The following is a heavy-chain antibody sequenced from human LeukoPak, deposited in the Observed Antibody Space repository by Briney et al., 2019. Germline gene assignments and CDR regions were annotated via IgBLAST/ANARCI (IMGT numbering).Heavy chain of an antibody. J-gene: IGHJ4*02. CDR1: GFTLNDAW. D-gene: IGHD2-21*01. V-gene: IGHV3-15*01. CDR2: IKSNADGGTI. Sequence: GGSLRLSCATSGFTLNDAWMSWVRQAPGKGLEWIGRIKSNADGGTIDYAAPVEGRFSISRDDSKNLFYLQMNSLKTEDTAVYHCATEGVWSYYFDDWGQGTLVTVSS. CDR3: ATEGVWSYYFDD.